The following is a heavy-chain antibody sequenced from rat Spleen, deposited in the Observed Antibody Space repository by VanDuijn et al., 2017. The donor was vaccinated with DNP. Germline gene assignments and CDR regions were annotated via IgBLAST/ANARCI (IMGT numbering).Heavy chain of an antibody. CDR3: ATHAIFNYGSYRY. D-gene: IGHD1-3*01. V-gene: IGHV5S10*01. Sequence: EVQLVESGGGLVQPGRSLKLSCAASGFTFSDYNMAWVRQAPKKGLEWVATIIYDGSRTYYRDSVKGRFTISRDNAKSTLYLQMDSLRSEDTATYYGATHAIFNYGSYRYWGQGVMVTVSS. CDR1: GFTFSDYN. CDR2: IIYDGSRT. J-gene: IGHJ2*01.